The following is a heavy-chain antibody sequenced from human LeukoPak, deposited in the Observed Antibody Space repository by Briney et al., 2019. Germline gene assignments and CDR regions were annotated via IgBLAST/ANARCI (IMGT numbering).Heavy chain of an antibody. Sequence: ASVKVSCKVSGSTLSEFAIHWVRQAPGKGLEWMGGFDLEDDERRYSEKFQDRVTMTEDTSTDTAYMFLSSLRSENTAVYYCATEVEYDSNGYLVDYWGQGTLVTVSS. V-gene: IGHV1-24*01. CDR2: FDLEDDER. J-gene: IGHJ4*02. CDR3: ATEVEYDSNGYLVDY. D-gene: IGHD3-22*01. CDR1: GSTLSEFA.